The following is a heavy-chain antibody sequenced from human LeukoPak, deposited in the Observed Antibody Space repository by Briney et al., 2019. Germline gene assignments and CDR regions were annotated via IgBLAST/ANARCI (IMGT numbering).Heavy chain of an antibody. Sequence: PGGSLRLSCAASGFTFSSYGMHWVRQAPGKGLEWVAVISYDGSNKYYADSVKGRLSISRDNSKNTLYLQMNSLRAEDTAVYYCAKEAHYDYVWGSDRRDDAFDIWGQGTMVGVSS. CDR2: ISYDGSNK. D-gene: IGHD3-16*02. CDR1: GFTFSSYG. J-gene: IGHJ3*02. CDR3: AKEAHYDYVWGSDRRDDAFDI. V-gene: IGHV3-30*18.